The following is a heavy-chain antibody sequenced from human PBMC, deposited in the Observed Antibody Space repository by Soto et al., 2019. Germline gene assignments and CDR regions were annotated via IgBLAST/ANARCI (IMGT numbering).Heavy chain of an antibody. CDR1: GFTFSSYS. D-gene: IGHD6-19*01. J-gene: IGHJ4*02. V-gene: IGHV3-21*01. CDR3: ARLPGEDLDSSGWYGFDY. Sequence: EVQLVESGGGLVKPGGSLRLSCAASGFTFSSYSMNWVRQAPGKGLEWVSSISSSSSYIYYADSVKGRFTISRDNAKNSLYLQMNSLRAEDTAVYYCARLPGEDLDSSGWYGFDYWGQGTLVTVSS. CDR2: ISSSSSYI.